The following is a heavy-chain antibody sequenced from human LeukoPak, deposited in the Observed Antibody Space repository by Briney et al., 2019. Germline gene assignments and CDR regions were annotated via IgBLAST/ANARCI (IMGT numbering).Heavy chain of an antibody. CDR3: ARESGSYSLYYYGMDV. V-gene: IGHV3-48*01. Sequence: GGSLRLSCAASGFTFSSYSMNWVRQAPGKGLEWVSYISSSSSTIYYADSVKGRFTISRDNAKNSLYLQMNSLRAEDTAVYYCARESGSYSLYYYGMDVWGQGATVTVSS. J-gene: IGHJ6*02. CDR1: GFTFSSYS. CDR2: ISSSSSTI. D-gene: IGHD1-26*01.